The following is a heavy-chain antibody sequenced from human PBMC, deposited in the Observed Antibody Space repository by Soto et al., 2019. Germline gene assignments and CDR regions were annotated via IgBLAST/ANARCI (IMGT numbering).Heavy chain of an antibody. V-gene: IGHV3-30*18. CDR1: GFTFRSYG. Sequence: QVQLVESGGGVVQPGRSLRLSCAASGFTFRSYGMHWVRQAPAKGLEWVAVISYDGSNKYYEDSVKGRFTISRDNSKNTLYLQMNSLRAEDTGVYYCAKGGVGSISNAFDIWGQGTMVTVSS. D-gene: IGHD1-26*01. CDR2: ISYDGSNK. J-gene: IGHJ3*02. CDR3: AKGGVGSISNAFDI.